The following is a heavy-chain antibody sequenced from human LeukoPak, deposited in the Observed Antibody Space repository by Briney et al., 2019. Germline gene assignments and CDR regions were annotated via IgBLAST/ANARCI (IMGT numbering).Heavy chain of an antibody. CDR1: GFTLTDHY. Sequence: KSGGSLRLSCTVSGFTLTDHYMSWFRQSPGRGLEWISWITSSGTTTDYADSVKGRLTISRDNTKNSVYLQMSSLRADDTAVYYCARDPDYGDPYWGQGTLVTVSS. V-gene: IGHV3-11*01. D-gene: IGHD4-17*01. CDR3: ARDPDYGDPY. CDR2: ITSSGTTT. J-gene: IGHJ4*02.